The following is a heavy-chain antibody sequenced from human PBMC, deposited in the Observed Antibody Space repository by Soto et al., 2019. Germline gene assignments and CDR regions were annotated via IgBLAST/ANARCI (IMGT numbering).Heavy chain of an antibody. CDR3: ARAQTGNWFAP. V-gene: IGHV3-21*01. Sequence: GGSVRLSCAASGFTFSSYSMNWVRQAPGKGLEWVSSISSSSSYIYYADSVKGRFTISRDNAKNSLYLQMNSLRAEDTAVYYCARAQTGNWFAPWGHGTLVTVSS. CDR2: ISSSSSYI. CDR1: GFTFSSYS. J-gene: IGHJ5*02.